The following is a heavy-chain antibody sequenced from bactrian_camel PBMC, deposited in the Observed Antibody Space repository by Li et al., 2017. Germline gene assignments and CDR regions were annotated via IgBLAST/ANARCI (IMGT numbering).Heavy chain of an antibody. V-gene: IGHV3S1*01. CDR1: GFSFSNHW. CDR2: LTSGDDAT. CDR3: AKSYGSTYSDIAH. D-gene: IGHD2*01. Sequence: VQLVESGGGLVQNGGSLRLSCAASGFSFSNHWMFWVRQAPGKGLEWVSMLTSGDDATVYADPLKGRFTMSKDNAKNTLYLQLNSLKSEDTATYYCAKSYGSTYSDIAHWGQGTQVTVS. J-gene: IGHJ4*01.